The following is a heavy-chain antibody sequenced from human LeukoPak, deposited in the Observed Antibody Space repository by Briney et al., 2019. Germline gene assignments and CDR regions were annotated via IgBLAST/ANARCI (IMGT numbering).Heavy chain of an antibody. CDR3: ARGNNDYYYYYMDV. Sequence: SETLSLTCTVSGGSISSYYWSWIRQPAGKGLEWIGRIYTSGSTNYNPSLKSRVTMSVDTSKNQFSLKLSSVTAADTAVYYCARGNNDYYYYYMDVWGKGTTVTVSS. J-gene: IGHJ6*03. CDR2: IYTSGST. V-gene: IGHV4-4*07. D-gene: IGHD1-14*01. CDR1: GGSISSYY.